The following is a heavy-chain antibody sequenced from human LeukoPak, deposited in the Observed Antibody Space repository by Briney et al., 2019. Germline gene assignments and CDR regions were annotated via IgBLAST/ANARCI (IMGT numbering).Heavy chain of an antibody. CDR2: ISYDGSNK. V-gene: IGHV3-30*18. CDR1: GFTFSSYG. Sequence: GGSLRLSCAASGFTFSSYGMHWVRQAPGKGLEGVAVISYDGSNKYYADSVKGRFTISRDNSKNTLYLQMNSLRAEDTAVYYCAKDELLLGAFDTWGQGTMVTVSS. CDR3: AKDELLLGAFDT. J-gene: IGHJ3*02. D-gene: IGHD2-15*01.